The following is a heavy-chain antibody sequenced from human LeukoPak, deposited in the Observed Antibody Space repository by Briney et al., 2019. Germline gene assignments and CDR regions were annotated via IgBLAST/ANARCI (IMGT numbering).Heavy chain of an antibody. CDR1: GGSVNSGSYY. D-gene: IGHD1-1*01. CDR2: IYYNGAA. CDR3: ARDLKTYNLDAED. Sequence: PSETLSLTCSVSGGSVNSGSYYWAWIRQPPGKGLEWIASIYYNGAAYYNPSLKSRVTISLDTSTNQFSLKVRSVTAADTAVYYCARDLKTYNLDAEDWGQGTLVTVSP. J-gene: IGHJ4*02. V-gene: IGHV4-39*07.